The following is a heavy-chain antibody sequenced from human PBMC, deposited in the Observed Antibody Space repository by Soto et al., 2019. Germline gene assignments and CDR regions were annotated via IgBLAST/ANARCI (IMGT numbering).Heavy chain of an antibody. D-gene: IGHD3-16*01. CDR3: ALVDVYVTPSPQDV. V-gene: IGHV1-18*01. CDR2: INTYNGNT. J-gene: IGHJ6*02. Sequence: QVQLVQSGAGVKNPGASVKVSCKASGYTFTRYGIGWARQAPGQGLEWMGWINTYNGNTNYAQNFQGRVTPTTDTSTSTAYMGLRSLRSNDTAIYYCALVDVYVTPSPQDVWGQGTTVIVSS. CDR1: GYTFTRYG.